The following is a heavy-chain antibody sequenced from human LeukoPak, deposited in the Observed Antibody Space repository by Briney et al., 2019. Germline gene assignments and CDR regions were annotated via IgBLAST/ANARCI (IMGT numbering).Heavy chain of an antibody. CDR1: GFTFSSYS. J-gene: IGHJ4*02. Sequence: GGSLRLSCAASGFTFSSYSMNWVRQAPGKGLEWVSSISGSSSYIYYADSVKGRFTISRDNAKSSLYLQMNSLRAEDTAVYYCARDGGYCSGGSCYPNWGQGTLVTVSS. CDR2: ISGSSSYI. CDR3: ARDGGYCSGGSCYPN. V-gene: IGHV3-21*01. D-gene: IGHD2-15*01.